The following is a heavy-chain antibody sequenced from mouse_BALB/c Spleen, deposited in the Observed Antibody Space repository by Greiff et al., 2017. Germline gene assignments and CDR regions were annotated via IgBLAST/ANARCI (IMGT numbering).Heavy chain of an antibody. Sequence: EVMLVESGGGLVKPGGSLKLSCAASGFTFSSYAMSWVRQSPEKRLEWVAEISSGGSYTYYPDTVTGRFTISRDNAKNTLYLEMSSLRSEDTAMYYCARTSYGNYSYWYFDVWGAGTTVTVSS. V-gene: IGHV5-9-4*01. J-gene: IGHJ1*01. CDR2: ISSGGSYT. CDR1: GFTFSSYA. CDR3: ARTSYGNYSYWYFDV. D-gene: IGHD2-10*02.